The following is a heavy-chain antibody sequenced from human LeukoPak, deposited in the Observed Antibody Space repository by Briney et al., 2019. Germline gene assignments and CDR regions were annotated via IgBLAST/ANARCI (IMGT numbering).Heavy chain of an antibody. J-gene: IGHJ3*01. D-gene: IGHD3-22*01. CDR3: ATGVSTMTVLPGAFDV. CDR2: FDPEEGEI. CDR1: GYTLTELS. Sequence: ASVKVSCKVSGYTLTELSMSWVRQAPGKGLEWMGGFDPEEGEIIYAQKFQGRVTMTDDTSTDTAYMELRSLRSEDMAVYYCATGVSTMTVLPGAFDVWGQGTMVAVSS. V-gene: IGHV1-24*01.